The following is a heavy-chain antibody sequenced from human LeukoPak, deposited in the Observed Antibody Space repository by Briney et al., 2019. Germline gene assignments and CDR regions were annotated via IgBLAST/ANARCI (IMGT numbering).Heavy chain of an antibody. CDR2: INLSGGST. CDR3: ARAMVVVVPAAMGPLNLFDP. J-gene: IGHJ5*02. Sequence: ASVKVSCKASGYTFTIYYMHWVRQAPGQGLEWMGIINLSGGSTSYAKQFQGRVTMTRDTSTSTVYMELSSMRSEDTAEYYCARAMVVVVPAAMGPLNLFDPWGQGTLVTVSS. CDR1: GYTFTIYY. V-gene: IGHV1-46*01. D-gene: IGHD2-2*01.